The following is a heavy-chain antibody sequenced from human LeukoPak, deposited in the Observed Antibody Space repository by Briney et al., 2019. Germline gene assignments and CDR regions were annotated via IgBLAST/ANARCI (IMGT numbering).Heavy chain of an antibody. Sequence: SETLSLTCTVSGGSVSSYYWSWIRQPPGKGLEWIGYIHYSGTTNSNPSLKSRVTISVDTSKNQFSLKLRSVTAADTAVYYCARAWGGSYGAFDIWGQGTMVTVSS. D-gene: IGHD1-26*01. CDR3: ARAWGGSYGAFDI. V-gene: IGHV4-59*02. CDR2: IHYSGTT. J-gene: IGHJ3*02. CDR1: GGSVSSYY.